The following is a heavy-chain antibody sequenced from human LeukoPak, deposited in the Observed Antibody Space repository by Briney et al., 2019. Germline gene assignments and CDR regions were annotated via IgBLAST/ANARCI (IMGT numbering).Heavy chain of an antibody. V-gene: IGHV5-10-1*01. J-gene: IGHJ4*02. CDR1: GCNFTSYW. CDR2: IDPSDSYT. Sequence: GESLKISCKGSGCNFTSYWISWVRQMPGKGLEWMGRIDPSDSYTNYSPSFQGHVTISVDTSISTAYLQWSSLKASDTAMYYCARLRDGSIDYWGQGTLVTVSS. CDR3: ARLRDGSIDY.